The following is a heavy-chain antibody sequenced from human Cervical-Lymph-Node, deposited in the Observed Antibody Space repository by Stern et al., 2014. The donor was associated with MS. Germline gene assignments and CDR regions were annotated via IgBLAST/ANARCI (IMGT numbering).Heavy chain of an antibody. D-gene: IGHD3-22*01. V-gene: IGHV1-46*01. J-gene: IGHJ4*02. CDR1: GFTFTSYD. CDR2: INPGGGGA. CDR3: ARDSYDSKLRFHF. Sequence: VQLVESGAEVRKPGASVKVSCKASGFTFTSYDIHWVRQAPGQGLEWMGKINPGGGGASYAQKFQGRVTVTRDTSTNTVYMELSSLRSEDTAVYYCARDSYDSKLRFHFWGQGTLVTVSS.